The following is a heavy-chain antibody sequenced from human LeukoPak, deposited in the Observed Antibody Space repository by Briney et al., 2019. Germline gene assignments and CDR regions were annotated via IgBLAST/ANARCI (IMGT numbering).Heavy chain of an antibody. D-gene: IGHD1-14*01. CDR1: GFTFNSYE. Sequence: GGSLRLSCAASGFTFNSYEMNWVRQAPGKGLEWVSFITSSGNTIYYADSVKGRFIISRGNAKNSLDLQMNSLRAEDTAVYYCTRGSTTWYFDYWGQGTLVTVSS. J-gene: IGHJ4*02. CDR2: ITSSGNTI. CDR3: TRGSTTWYFDY. V-gene: IGHV3-48*03.